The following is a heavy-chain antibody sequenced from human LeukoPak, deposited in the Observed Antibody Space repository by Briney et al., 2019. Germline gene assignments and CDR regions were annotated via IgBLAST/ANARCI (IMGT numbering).Heavy chain of an antibody. Sequence: ASVKVSCKASGYTLTGYYMHWVRQAPGQGLEWMGWINPNSGGTNYAQKFQGWVTMTRDTSTSTAYMELRSLRSDDTAVYYCARGSTVLDYWGQGTLVTVSS. J-gene: IGHJ4*02. CDR1: GYTLTGYY. CDR3: ARGSTVLDY. V-gene: IGHV1-2*04. D-gene: IGHD2-2*01. CDR2: INPNSGGT.